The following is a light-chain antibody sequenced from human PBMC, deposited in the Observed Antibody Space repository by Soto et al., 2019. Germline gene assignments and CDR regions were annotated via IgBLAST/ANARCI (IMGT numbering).Light chain of an antibody. CDR2: GAS. J-gene: IGKJ3*01. V-gene: IGKV1-33*01. CDR3: QDYHNLPPSS. Sequence: DIQMTQSPSSLSASVGARVSITCQASQDIRTSLSWFQQKPGRAPKLLIYGASYLETGVPSRFRGSGSGIDFTFTISSLQPEDIATYYCQDYHNLPPSSFGPGTRVDVK. CDR1: QDIRTS.